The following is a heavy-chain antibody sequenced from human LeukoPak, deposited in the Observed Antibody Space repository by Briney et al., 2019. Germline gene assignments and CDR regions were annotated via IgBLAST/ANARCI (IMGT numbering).Heavy chain of an antibody. CDR1: GGSISSYY. CDR2: IYYSGTT. Sequence: SETLSLTCTVSGGSISSYYWSWIRQPPGKGLEWIGYIYYSGTTNYNPSLKSRVTISVDTSKYQFSLKLSSVTAADTAVYYCARVQVVPAATQRFDYWGQGTLVTVSS. J-gene: IGHJ4*02. D-gene: IGHD2-2*01. V-gene: IGHV4-59*01. CDR3: ARVQVVPAATQRFDY.